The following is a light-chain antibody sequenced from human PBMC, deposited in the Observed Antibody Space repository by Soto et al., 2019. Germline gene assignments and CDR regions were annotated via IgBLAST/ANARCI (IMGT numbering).Light chain of an antibody. CDR1: QGIRTA. V-gene: IGKV1-6*01. CDR3: LQDHNYPFT. CDR2: EAS. Sequence: AIQMTQSPSSLAASVGDRVTITCRASQGIRTALGWYQQRPGKAPKLLIYEASNLRSEAPSRFSGSGSGTVFTLTISSLQPEDFATYYCLQDHNYPFTFGPGTKVEI. J-gene: IGKJ3*01.